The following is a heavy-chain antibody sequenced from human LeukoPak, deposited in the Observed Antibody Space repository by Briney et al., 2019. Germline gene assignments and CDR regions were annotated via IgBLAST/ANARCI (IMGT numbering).Heavy chain of an antibody. Sequence: GGSLRLSCAASGFTFSSYAMHWVRQAPGKGLEWVSVISYDGTNKYYADSVKGRFTISRDNSKNTLYLQMNSLRAEDTAVYYCARDLTHGRSDAFDIWGQGTLVTVSS. CDR3: ARDLTHGRSDAFDI. CDR2: ISYDGTNK. CDR1: GFTFSSYA. J-gene: IGHJ3*02. V-gene: IGHV3-30-3*01.